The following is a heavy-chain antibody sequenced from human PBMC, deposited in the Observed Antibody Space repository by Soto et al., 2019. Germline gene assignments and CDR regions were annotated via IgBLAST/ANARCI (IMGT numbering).Heavy chain of an antibody. D-gene: IGHD3-10*01. CDR1: GFTFSSYS. CDR2: ISSSSSYI. V-gene: IGHV3-21*01. CDR3: AREGVQHGSGPYYYYGMDV. J-gene: IGHJ6*02. Sequence: EVQLVESGGGLVKPGGSLRLSCAASGFTFSSYSMNWVRQAPGKGLEWVSSISSSSSYIYYADSVKGRFTISRNNPXTXLXXQMNSLRAEDTAVYYCAREGVQHGSGPYYYYGMDVWGQGTTVTVSS.